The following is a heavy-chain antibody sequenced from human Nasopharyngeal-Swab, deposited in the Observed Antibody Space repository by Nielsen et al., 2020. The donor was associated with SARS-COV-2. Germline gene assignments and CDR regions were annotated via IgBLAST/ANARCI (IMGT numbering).Heavy chain of an antibody. V-gene: IGHV1-46*01. J-gene: IGHJ4*02. CDR2: INPSGVTT. CDR3: ARWEKGDY. Sequence: VRQAPGQGLEWMGIINPSGVTTTYAQNFQGRVTMTWNTSISTAYMEISSLRSEDTAVYYCARWEKGDYWGQGTLVTVSS. D-gene: IGHD1-26*01.